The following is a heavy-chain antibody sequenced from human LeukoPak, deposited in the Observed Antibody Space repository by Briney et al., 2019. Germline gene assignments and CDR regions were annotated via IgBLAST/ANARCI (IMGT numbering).Heavy chain of an antibody. D-gene: IGHD4-23*01. V-gene: IGHV1-2*06. Sequence: ASVTVSCTASGYTFTGYYMHWVRQATGQGLEWMGRINPNSGGTNYAQKFQGRVTMTRDTSISTAYMELSRLRSDDTAVYYCARGLYGGNSAAGYWGQGTLVTVSS. J-gene: IGHJ4*02. CDR1: GYTFTGYY. CDR2: INPNSGGT. CDR3: ARGLYGGNSAAGY.